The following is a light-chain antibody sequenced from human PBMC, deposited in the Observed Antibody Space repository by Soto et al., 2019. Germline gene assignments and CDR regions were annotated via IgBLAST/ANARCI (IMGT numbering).Light chain of an antibody. J-gene: IGKJ4*01. CDR1: QNIYSN. Sequence: EILMTQSPLTLSVSPGEGATLSCRASQNIYSNLAWYQQRPGQAPRVLIYGASSRASGIPDRFSGSGSGTDFTLTINRVDPDDFAVYYCQQYKDWPPLTFGGGTRVESK. CDR3: QQYKDWPPLT. CDR2: GAS. V-gene: IGKV3D-15*01.